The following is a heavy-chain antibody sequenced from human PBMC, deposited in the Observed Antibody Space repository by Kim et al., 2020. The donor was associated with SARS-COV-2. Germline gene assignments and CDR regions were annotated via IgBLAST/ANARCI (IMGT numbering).Heavy chain of an antibody. Sequence: SETLSLTCTVSGGSISSGGYYWSWIRQHPGKGLEWIGYIYYSGSTYYNPSLKSRVTISADTSKNQFSLKLSSVTAADTAVYYCARALWFGTNWCFDLWGRGTLVTVSS. J-gene: IGHJ2*01. CDR3: ARALWFGTNWCFDL. CDR1: GGSISSGGYY. V-gene: IGHV4-31*03. CDR2: IYYSGST. D-gene: IGHD3-10*01.